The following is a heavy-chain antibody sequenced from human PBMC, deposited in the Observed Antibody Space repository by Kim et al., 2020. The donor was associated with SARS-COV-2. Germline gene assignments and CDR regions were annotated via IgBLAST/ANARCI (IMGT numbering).Heavy chain of an antibody. V-gene: IGHV3-74*01. CDR3: ARGSGNYGVDS. Sequence: YAVSVKGRFTLSRDNAKSTRDLQINSLRPEDTAVYYCARGSGNYGVDSWGQGILVAVSS. J-gene: IGHJ4*02. D-gene: IGHD3-22*01.